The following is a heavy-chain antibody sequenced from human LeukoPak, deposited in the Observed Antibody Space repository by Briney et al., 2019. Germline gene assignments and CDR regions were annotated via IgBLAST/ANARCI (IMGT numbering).Heavy chain of an antibody. CDR3: TRDGHRAMRGTPGMDV. Sequence: PSETLSLTCRVSGGSINNYYWNGIRLPPGKGVECVGHVYSSGRTKYKPNPSLQRRVTISVDTSKNQFSLKLTSVTTAYTAVYYCTRDGHRAMRGTPGMDVWGQGITVTVSS. CDR2: VYSSGRT. J-gene: IGHJ6*02. D-gene: IGHD1-14*01. CDR1: GGSINNYY. V-gene: IGHV4-59*01.